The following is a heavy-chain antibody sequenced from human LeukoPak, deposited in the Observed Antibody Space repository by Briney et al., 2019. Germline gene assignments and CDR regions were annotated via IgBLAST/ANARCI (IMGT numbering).Heavy chain of an antibody. CDR2: IRNKANSYTT. Sequence: PGGSLRLSCAASGFTFSDHYMDWVRQAPGKGLEWVGRIRNKANSYTTEYAASVKGTFTISRDDSKNSLYLQMNSLRAEDTAVYYCARATRAHFDYWGQGTLVTVSS. CDR3: ARATRAHFDY. CDR1: GFTFSDHY. V-gene: IGHV3-72*01. J-gene: IGHJ4*02. D-gene: IGHD3-10*01.